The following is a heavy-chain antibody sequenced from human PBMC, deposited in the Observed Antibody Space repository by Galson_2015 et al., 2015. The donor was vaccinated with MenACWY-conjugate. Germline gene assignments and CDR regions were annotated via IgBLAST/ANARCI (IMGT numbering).Heavy chain of an antibody. D-gene: IGHD3-16*01. CDR3: ARSGGTGGFDI. CDR2: ISSRSSYT. J-gene: IGHJ3*02. V-gene: IGHV3-11*06. Sequence: SLRLSCVASGFTFSYYYMSWIRQAPGKGLEWVSYISSRSSYTDYADSVKGRFTISRDDAKNSLYMQMNSLRAEDTAVYYCARSGGTGGFDIWGQGTVVTVSS. CDR1: GFTFSYYY.